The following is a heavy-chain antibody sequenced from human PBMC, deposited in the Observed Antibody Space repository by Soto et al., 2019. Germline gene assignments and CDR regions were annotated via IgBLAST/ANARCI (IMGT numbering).Heavy chain of an antibody. D-gene: IGHD3-22*01. J-gene: IGHJ1*01. CDR3: ARDRVESGYPEYFQH. Sequence: GGSLRLSCAASGFSFSTYGMHWVRQAPGKGLEWVAVIYSGGSTYYADSVKGRFTIFRDNSKNTLYLQMNSLRAEDTAVYYCARDRVESGYPEYFQHWGQGT. V-gene: IGHV3-NL1*01. CDR2: IYSGGST. CDR1: GFSFSTYG.